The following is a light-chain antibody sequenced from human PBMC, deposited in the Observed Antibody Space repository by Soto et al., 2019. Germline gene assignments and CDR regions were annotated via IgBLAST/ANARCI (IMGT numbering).Light chain of an antibody. V-gene: IGKV3-15*01. CDR2: GAS. J-gene: IGKJ5*01. CDR3: QQYNNWPIT. Sequence: EVVMTQSPATLSVSPGERATLSCRASQTIGDKLAWYQQKPGQAPRLLISGASTRATAIPARFSGSGSGTDFTLSISSLQSEEFALYYCQQYNNWPITFGQGTRLEIK. CDR1: QTIGDK.